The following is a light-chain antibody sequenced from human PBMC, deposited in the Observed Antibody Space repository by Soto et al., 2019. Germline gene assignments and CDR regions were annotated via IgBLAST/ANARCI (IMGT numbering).Light chain of an antibody. CDR3: SSYAGNNNFVV. CDR1: SSDVGGYDY. J-gene: IGLJ2*01. V-gene: IGLV2-8*01. Sequence: QSALTQPPSASGSPGQSVTISCTGTSSDVGGYDYVSWYQQHPGKAPKLMIYEVTIRPSGVSDRFSGSKSDNTASLTVSGLQAEDEADYYCSSYAGNNNFVVFGGGTKLTVL. CDR2: EVT.